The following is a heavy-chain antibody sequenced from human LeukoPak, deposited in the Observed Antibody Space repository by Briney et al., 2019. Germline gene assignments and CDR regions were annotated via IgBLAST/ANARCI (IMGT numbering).Heavy chain of an antibody. CDR3: ARVLRWFGELGPDY. CDR1: GFTFSSYW. D-gene: IGHD3-10*01. Sequence: GGSLRLSCAASGFTFSSYWMSWVRQAPGKGLEWVANIKQDGSEKYYVDSVKGRFTISRDNAKNSLYLQMNSLRAEDTAVYYCARVLRWFGELGPDYWGQGTLVTVSS. J-gene: IGHJ4*02. CDR2: IKQDGSEK. V-gene: IGHV3-7*01.